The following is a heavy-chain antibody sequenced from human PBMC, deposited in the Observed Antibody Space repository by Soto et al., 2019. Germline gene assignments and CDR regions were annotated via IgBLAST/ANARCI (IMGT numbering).Heavy chain of an antibody. D-gene: IGHD3-10*01. CDR2: ISGSGGST. Sequence: PGGSLRLSCAASGFAFSTHAMSWVRQAPGKGLEWVSAISGSGGSTYYADSVKGRFTISRDNSKNTLYLQMNSLRAEDTAVYYCAKAPNEYGPSWFDPWGQGTLVTVSS. CDR1: GFAFSTHA. J-gene: IGHJ5*02. V-gene: IGHV3-23*01. CDR3: AKAPNEYGPSWFDP.